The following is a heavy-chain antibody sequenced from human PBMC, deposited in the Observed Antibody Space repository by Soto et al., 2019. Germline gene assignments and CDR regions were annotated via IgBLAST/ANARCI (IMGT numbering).Heavy chain of an antibody. CDR1: GFTFSSYG. J-gene: IGHJ6*02. Sequence: QVQLVESGGGVGQPGRSLRLSCAASGFTFSSYGMHWVRQAPGKGLAWVAVISYDGSNKYYADSVKGRFTISRDNSKNTLFLQMNSLRAEDTAVYYCAKDLLRPGRAYGMDVWGQGTTVTVSS. V-gene: IGHV3-30*18. D-gene: IGHD6-25*01. CDR3: AKDLLRPGRAYGMDV. CDR2: ISYDGSNK.